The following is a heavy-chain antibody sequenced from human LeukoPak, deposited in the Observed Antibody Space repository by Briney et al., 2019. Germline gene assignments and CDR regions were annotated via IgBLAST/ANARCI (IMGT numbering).Heavy chain of an antibody. D-gene: IGHD3-16*01. Sequence: PSETLSLTCTVSGGSISSGDYYGSWIRQPPGKGLEWIGYIYYSGSTYYNPSLKSRVTISVDTSKNQFSLKLSSVTAADTAVYYCAREAGGDYVDYWGQGTLVTVSS. V-gene: IGHV4-30-4*01. J-gene: IGHJ4*02. CDR1: GGSISSGDYY. CDR2: IYYSGST. CDR3: AREAGGDYVDY.